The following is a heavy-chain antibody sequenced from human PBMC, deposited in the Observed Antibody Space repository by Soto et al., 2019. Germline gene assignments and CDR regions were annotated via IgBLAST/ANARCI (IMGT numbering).Heavy chain of an antibody. Sequence: GGSLRLSCAASGFTFSTYAMSWVRQAPGKGLEWVSAISGSGVSTYFADSVKGRSTISRDNSKNTLYLQMNSLRAEDAAVYYCARSNWGYYFDYWGQGTLVTVSS. CDR2: ISGSGVST. V-gene: IGHV3-23*01. J-gene: IGHJ4*02. CDR3: ARSNWGYYFDY. D-gene: IGHD7-27*01. CDR1: GFTFSTYA.